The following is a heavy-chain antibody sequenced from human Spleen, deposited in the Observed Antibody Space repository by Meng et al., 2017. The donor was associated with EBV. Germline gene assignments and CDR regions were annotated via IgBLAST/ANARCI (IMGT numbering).Heavy chain of an antibody. J-gene: IGHJ4*02. V-gene: IGHV1-3*04. CDR3: ARDLGMAVAGGVDY. CDR1: GYTFTSYS. D-gene: IGHD6-19*01. CDR2: IYTGNGNT. Sequence: QVHLVQSGAEVXXXXXSVKVSXKASGYTFTSYSMHWVRQAPGQRLEWMGWIYTGNGNTKYSQNFQGRVTITRDTSASTAYMELSSLRSEDTAVYYCARDLGMAVAGGVDYWGQGTLVTVSS.